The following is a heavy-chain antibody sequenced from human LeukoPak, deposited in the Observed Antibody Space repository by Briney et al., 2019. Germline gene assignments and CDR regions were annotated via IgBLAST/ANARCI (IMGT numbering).Heavy chain of an antibody. Sequence: PSETLSLTCTVSGGSISSYYWSWIRQPPGKGLEWIGYISYSGSTNYNPSLKSRVTISVDTSKNQFSLKLGSVTAADTALYYCARGYQLRDDAFDIWGQGTMVTVSS. CDR1: GGSISSYY. CDR2: ISYSGST. J-gene: IGHJ3*02. D-gene: IGHD2-2*01. CDR3: ARGYQLRDDAFDI. V-gene: IGHV4-59*01.